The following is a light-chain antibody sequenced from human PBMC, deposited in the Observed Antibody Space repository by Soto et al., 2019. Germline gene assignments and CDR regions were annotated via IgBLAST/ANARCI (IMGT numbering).Light chain of an antibody. V-gene: IGKV3-11*01. CDR1: QSISSY. Sequence: EIVLTQSPATLSLSPGERATLSCRASQSISSYLAWYQQKPGQAPRLLIYDASNRATGIPARFSGSGSGTDFTLTIISLEPEDFAVYYCQQRSIWPPLTFGGGTKVEI. CDR3: QQRSIWPPLT. J-gene: IGKJ4*01. CDR2: DAS.